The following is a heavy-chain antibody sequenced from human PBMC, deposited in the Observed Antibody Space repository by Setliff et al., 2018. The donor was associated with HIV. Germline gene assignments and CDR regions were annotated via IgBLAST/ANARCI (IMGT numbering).Heavy chain of an antibody. CDR1: GFSFSTYA. CDR3: AKTSGWTTIDY. V-gene: IGHV3-23*01. D-gene: IGHD6-19*01. Sequence: GGSLRLSCAASGFSFSTYAMTWVRQAPGKGLEWVSTISGSGGSTFYADSVKGRFSISRDNSDNTPYLQMNSLRAEDTAVYYCAKTSGWTTIDYWGQGTLVTVSS. J-gene: IGHJ4*02. CDR2: ISGSGGST.